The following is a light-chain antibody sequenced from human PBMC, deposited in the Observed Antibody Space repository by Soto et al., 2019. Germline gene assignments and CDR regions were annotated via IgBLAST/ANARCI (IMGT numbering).Light chain of an antibody. Sequence: DIQMTQSPASLAASLGDRITISCRASQTISNYLNWYHQKPGEAPKILIYGSSTLQSGVPSTFSGSGSGTEFTLSISILQPEDFGTYYCQQSYNVPFTFGPGTKVDVK. CDR1: QTISNY. CDR2: GSS. V-gene: IGKV1-39*01. CDR3: QQSYNVPFT. J-gene: IGKJ3*01.